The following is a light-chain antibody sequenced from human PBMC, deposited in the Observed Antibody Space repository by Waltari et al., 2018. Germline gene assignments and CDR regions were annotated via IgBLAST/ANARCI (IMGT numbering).Light chain of an antibody. J-gene: IGKJ1*01. V-gene: IGKV4-1*01. CDR2: WAS. CDR3: QQYYSTPPRT. Sequence: IVMTQSPDSLAVSLGERATINCKSSQSVLYSSNNKNYLAWYQQKPGQPPKLLIYWASTRESGVPDRFSGSGSGTDFTLTISSLQAEDVAVYYCQQYYSTPPRTFGQGTK. CDR1: QSVLYSSNNKNY.